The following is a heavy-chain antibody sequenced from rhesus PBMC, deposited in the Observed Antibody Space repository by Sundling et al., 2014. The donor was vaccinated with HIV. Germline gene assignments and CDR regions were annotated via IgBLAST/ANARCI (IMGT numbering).Heavy chain of an antibody. J-gene: IGHJ4*01. CDR2: ISSGGGST. Sequence: EVQLVESGGGLVQPGGSLRLSCVASGFTFSSNAMYWVRQAPGKGLEWISGISSGGGSTYYADSVKGRFTISRDNSKNTLSLQMNSLRAEDTAVYYCTAREDWSLSDYWGQGVLVTVSS. V-gene: IGHV3S42*01. CDR3: TAREDWSLSDY. D-gene: IGHD3-3*01. CDR1: GFTFSSNA.